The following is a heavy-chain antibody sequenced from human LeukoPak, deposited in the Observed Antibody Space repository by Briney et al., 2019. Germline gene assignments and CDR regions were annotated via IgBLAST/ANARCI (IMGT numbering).Heavy chain of an antibody. Sequence: ASVKVSCKASGYTLTGYYMHWVRQAPGQGLEWMGWINPNSGGTNYAQKFQGRVTMTRDTSISTAYMELSRLRSDDTAVYYCARRQSGPYYYYYYYMDVWGKGTTVTVSS. J-gene: IGHJ6*03. CDR2: INPNSGGT. V-gene: IGHV1-2*02. CDR1: GYTLTGYY. D-gene: IGHD6-19*01. CDR3: ARRQSGPYYYYYYYMDV.